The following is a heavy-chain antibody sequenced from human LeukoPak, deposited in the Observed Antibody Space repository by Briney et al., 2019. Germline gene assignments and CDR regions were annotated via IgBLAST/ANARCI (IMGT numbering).Heavy chain of an antibody. D-gene: IGHD3-10*01. V-gene: IGHV3-7*01. CDR3: ARERGSGSYHPFEP. CDR2: IKQDGSEK. Sequence: HPGGSLRLSCAASGFTFRSYWMSWVRQAPGKGLEWVANIKQDGSEKYYVDSVKGRFTISRDNAKNSLYLQMNSLRADDTAVYYCARERGSGSYHPFEPWGQGTLATVSS. J-gene: IGHJ5*02. CDR1: GFTFRSYW.